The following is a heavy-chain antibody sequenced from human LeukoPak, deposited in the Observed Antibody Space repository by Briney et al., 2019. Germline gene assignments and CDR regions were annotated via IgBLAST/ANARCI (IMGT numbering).Heavy chain of an antibody. Sequence: PGGSLRLSCAASGSTFSSYAMSWVSQAPGKGLGWVSAISGGGGSTYYADSVKGRFTISRDNSKNTLYLQMNSLRAEDTAVYYCAKDTLNSGSYFWGQGTLVTVSS. J-gene: IGHJ4*02. D-gene: IGHD1-26*01. CDR2: ISGGGGST. CDR1: GSTFSSYA. CDR3: AKDTLNSGSYF. V-gene: IGHV3-23*01.